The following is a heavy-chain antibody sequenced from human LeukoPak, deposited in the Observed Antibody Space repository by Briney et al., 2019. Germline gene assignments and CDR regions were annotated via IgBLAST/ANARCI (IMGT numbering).Heavy chain of an antibody. CDR2: IRYDGSNK. Sequence: GGSLRLSCAASGFTFSSYGMHWVRQAPGKGLEWVAFIRYDGSNKYYADSVKGRFTISRDNSKNTLYLQMNSLRAEDTAVYYCAKAPKLLWFGELLFGFDYWGQGTLVTVSS. V-gene: IGHV3-30*02. CDR1: GFTFSSYG. J-gene: IGHJ4*02. D-gene: IGHD3-10*01. CDR3: AKAPKLLWFGELLFGFDY.